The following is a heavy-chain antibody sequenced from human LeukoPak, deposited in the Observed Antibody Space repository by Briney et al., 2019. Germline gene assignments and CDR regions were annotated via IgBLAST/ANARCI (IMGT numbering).Heavy chain of an antibody. V-gene: IGHV3-48*03. CDR1: GFTFSSYE. CDR2: ITSSGSTI. J-gene: IGHJ4*02. CDR3: ASGNYYDRSGYYPPLCH. Sequence: GGSLRLSCAASGFTFSSYEMNWVRQAPGKGLEWVSYITSSGSTIYYADSVKGRFTISRDNAKNSLYLQMSSLRAEDTAVYYCASGNYYDRSGYYPPLCHWGQGTLVTVSS. D-gene: IGHD3-22*01.